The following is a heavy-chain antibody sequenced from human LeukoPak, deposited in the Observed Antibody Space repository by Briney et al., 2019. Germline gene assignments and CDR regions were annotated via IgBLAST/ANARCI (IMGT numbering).Heavy chain of an antibody. CDR1: GGTFSSYA. CDR2: IIPIFGIA. J-gene: IGHJ2*01. V-gene: IGHV1-69*04. Sequence: SVKVSCKASGGTFSSYAISWVRQAPGQGLEWMGRIIPIFGIANYAQKFQGRVTITADKSTSTAYMELSSLRSEDTAVYYCARVGIAARLGWYFDLWGRGTLVTVSS. D-gene: IGHD6-6*01. CDR3: ARVGIAARLGWYFDL.